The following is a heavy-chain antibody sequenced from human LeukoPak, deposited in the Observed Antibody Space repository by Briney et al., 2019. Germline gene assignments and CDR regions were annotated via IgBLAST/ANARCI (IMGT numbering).Heavy chain of an antibody. CDR3: VKDYYGSGSQLDY. CDR1: GFTFSSYA. CDR2: TSSNGGST. Sequence: PGGSLRLSCSASGFTFSSYAMHWVRQAPGKGLEYVSATSSNGGSTYYADSVKGRFTISRDNSKNTLYLQMSSLRAEDTAVYYCVKDYYGSGSQLDYWGQGTLVTVSS. D-gene: IGHD3-10*01. J-gene: IGHJ4*02. V-gene: IGHV3-64D*06.